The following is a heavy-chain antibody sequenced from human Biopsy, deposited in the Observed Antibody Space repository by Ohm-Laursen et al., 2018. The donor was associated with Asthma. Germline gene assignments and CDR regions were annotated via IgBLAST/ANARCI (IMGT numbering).Heavy chain of an antibody. V-gene: IGHV4-59*01. Sequence: GTLSLTCTVSGGSISSDYWSWIRQPPGKGLEWIGHIYYSGTTKYHPSLKSRVTISVDTSKNQFSLKLRSVTAADAAVYYCAGFCSGGNCPDHWGQGTLVTVSS. CDR3: AGFCSGGNCPDH. CDR1: GGSISSDY. D-gene: IGHD2-15*01. J-gene: IGHJ4*02. CDR2: IYYSGTT.